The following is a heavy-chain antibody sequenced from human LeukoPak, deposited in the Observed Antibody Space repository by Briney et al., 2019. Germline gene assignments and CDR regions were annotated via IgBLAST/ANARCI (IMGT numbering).Heavy chain of an antibody. V-gene: IGHV1-69*04. CDR1: GGTFSSYA. Sequence: ASVKVSCKASGGTFSSYAISWVRQAPGQGLEWMGRIIPILGIANYAQKFQGRVTITADKSTSTAYMELSSLRSEDTAVYYCATEAEQLDMPVYWGQGTLVTVSS. D-gene: IGHD6-6*01. J-gene: IGHJ4*02. CDR2: IIPILGIA. CDR3: ATEAEQLDMPVY.